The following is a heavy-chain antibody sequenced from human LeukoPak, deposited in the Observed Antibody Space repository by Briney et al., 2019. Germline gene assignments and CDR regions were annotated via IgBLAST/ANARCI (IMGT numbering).Heavy chain of an antibody. J-gene: IGHJ4*02. CDR2: IYYSGST. Sequence: SETLSLTCTVSGGSISSYYWSWIRQPPGKGLEWIGYIYYSGSTNYNPPLKSRVTISVDTSKNQFSLKLSSVTAADTAVYYCAREVPNYYDSSGYYYVWGIFDYWGQGTLVTVSS. D-gene: IGHD3-22*01. V-gene: IGHV4-59*12. CDR1: GGSISSYY. CDR3: AREVPNYYDSSGYYYVWGIFDY.